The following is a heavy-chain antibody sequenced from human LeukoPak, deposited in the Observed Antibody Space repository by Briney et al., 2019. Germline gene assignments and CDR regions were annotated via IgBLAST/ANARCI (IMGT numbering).Heavy chain of an antibody. CDR2: ITDNGLSI. CDR1: GLTFKNYH. V-gene: IGHV3-21*01. Sequence: PGGSLRLSCAASGLTFKNYHMNWVRHVPGMWPEWVSSITDNGLSISYAGSVKGRHIICRDHAETSLCLQMDSLRAEDTAVYCCAREAVSGSSYFDYWGLGTLVTVSS. J-gene: IGHJ4*02. D-gene: IGHD6-19*01. CDR3: AREAVSGSSYFDY.